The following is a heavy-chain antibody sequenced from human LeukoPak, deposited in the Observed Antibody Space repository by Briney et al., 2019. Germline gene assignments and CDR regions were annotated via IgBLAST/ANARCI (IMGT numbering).Heavy chain of an antibody. V-gene: IGHV3-33*01. CDR3: ARDVNGCLDY. J-gene: IGHJ4*02. D-gene: IGHD1-1*01. CDR1: GFTFSSYG. Sequence: GGSLRLSCAASGFTFSSYGMHWVRQPPGKGLDWVAVIWYDGSNKYYADSVKGRFTISRDNSKNTLYLQMNSLRAEDTAVYYCARDVNGCLDYWGKGTLVTVSS. CDR2: IWYDGSNK.